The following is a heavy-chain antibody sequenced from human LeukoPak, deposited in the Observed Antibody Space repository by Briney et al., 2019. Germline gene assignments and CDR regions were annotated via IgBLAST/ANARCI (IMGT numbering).Heavy chain of an antibody. Sequence: PGGSLRLSCAASGFIFSDYWMTWVRQAPGKGLEWLTNINEDGSVKHYVDSVKGRFTISRDNAKRSLYLQMNSLRAEDTAVYYCAKDRGVVVVVAATHYWGQGTLVTVSS. CDR1: GFIFSDYW. V-gene: IGHV3-7*03. D-gene: IGHD2-15*01. CDR3: AKDRGVVVVVAATHY. J-gene: IGHJ4*02. CDR2: INEDGSVK.